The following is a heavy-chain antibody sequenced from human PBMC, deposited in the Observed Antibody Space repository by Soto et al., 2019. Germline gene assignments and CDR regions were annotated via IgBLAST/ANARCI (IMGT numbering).Heavy chain of an antibody. CDR1: GFTFSSYA. Sequence: GSLRLSCAASGFTFSSYAMSWVRQAPGKGLEWVSAISGSGGSTYYADSVKGRFTISRDNSKNTLYLQMNSLRAEDTAVYYCAKGCSGGSCYYWFDPWGQGTLVTVSS. V-gene: IGHV3-23*01. D-gene: IGHD2-15*01. J-gene: IGHJ5*02. CDR2: ISGSGGST. CDR3: AKGCSGGSCYYWFDP.